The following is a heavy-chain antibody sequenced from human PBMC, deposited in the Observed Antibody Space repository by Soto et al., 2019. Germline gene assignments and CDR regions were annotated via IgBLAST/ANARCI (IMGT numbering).Heavy chain of an antibody. D-gene: IGHD3-10*01. J-gene: IGHJ6*02. CDR2: ILNDGSNR. V-gene: IGHV3-33*01. Sequence: QVQLVESGGGVVQPGRSLRLSCAASEFTFSNYGMHWVRQAPGKGLEWVAVILNDGSNRYHADSVKDRFTISRDNSTTTLYLQMNSLRAEDTAVYYCARDDEYSGNGMDVWGQGTTVTVS. CDR1: EFTFSNYG. CDR3: ARDDEYSGNGMDV.